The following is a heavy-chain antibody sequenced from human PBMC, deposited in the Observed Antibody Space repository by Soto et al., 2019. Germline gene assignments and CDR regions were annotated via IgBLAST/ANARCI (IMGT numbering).Heavy chain of an antibody. J-gene: IGHJ4*02. D-gene: IGHD3-9*01. Sequence: SETLSLTCTVSGGSISSGGYYWSWIRQHPGKGLEWIGYIYYSGSTYYNPSLKSRVTISVDTSKNQFSLKLSSVTAADTAVYYCARGGYYYDILTGYDYWGQGTLVTVSS. V-gene: IGHV4-31*03. CDR1: GGSISSGGYY. CDR2: IYYSGST. CDR3: ARGGYYYDILTGYDY.